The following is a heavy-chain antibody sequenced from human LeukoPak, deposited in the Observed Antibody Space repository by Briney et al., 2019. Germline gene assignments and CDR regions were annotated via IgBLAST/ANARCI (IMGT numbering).Heavy chain of an antibody. D-gene: IGHD3-9*01. V-gene: IGHV3-23*01. J-gene: IGHJ3*02. CDR3: VKTMTGYFSDGFDI. Sequence: GGSLRLSCAASGLTVSSNSVSWVRQAPGKGLEWVSNISGGGGDTYYGDSVKGRFTISRDNSKTTLYLQMNSLRAEDTAVYWCVKTMTGYFSDGFDIWGQGTMVTVSS. CDR1: GLTVSSNS. CDR2: ISGGGGDT.